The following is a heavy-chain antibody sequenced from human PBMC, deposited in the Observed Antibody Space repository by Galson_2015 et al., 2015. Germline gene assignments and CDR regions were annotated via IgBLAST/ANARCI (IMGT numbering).Heavy chain of an antibody. V-gene: IGHV1-69*04. J-gene: IGHJ6*02. D-gene: IGHD5-24*01. CDR2: VDPVRGST. CDR3: ARAKGDGHDSHYYTRYV. Sequence: VSCKAVGGPFPTEDIIWVRQAPGPGLEWLGRVDPVRGSTRYAPKFQGAVTFSADRSTNTAYLELRGLRSEDTALYFCARAKGDGHDSHYYTRYVWGQGTPVTVSS. CDR1: GGPFPTED.